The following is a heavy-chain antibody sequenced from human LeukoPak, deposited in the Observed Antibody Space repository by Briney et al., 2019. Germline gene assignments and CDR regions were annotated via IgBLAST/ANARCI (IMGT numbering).Heavy chain of an antibody. CDR2: IYYSGST. CDR3: ARWLQFSYFDY. D-gene: IGHD5-24*01. Sequence: PSETLSLTCTVSGGSISSYYWSWIRQPPGKGLEWIGYIYYSGSTNYNPSLKSRVTISVDTSKNQFSLKLSSVTAADTAVYYCARWLQFSYFDYWGQGTLVTVSS. V-gene: IGHV4-59*12. J-gene: IGHJ4*02. CDR1: GGSISSYY.